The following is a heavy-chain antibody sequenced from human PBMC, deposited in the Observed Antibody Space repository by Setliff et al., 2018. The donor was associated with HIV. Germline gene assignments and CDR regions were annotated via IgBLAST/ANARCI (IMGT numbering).Heavy chain of an antibody. J-gene: IGHJ5*02. D-gene: IGHD3-3*01. CDR2: IHHSGNS. Sequence: SEXLSLXCTVXGXXIRDYSXXGTRXPPGKKLEYIGYIHHSGNSNYKPXLKSRVTMSVDTSKNQFSLRLSSVTAADTAVYFCARPTGGDFWSGRGAWFDPWGQGTLVTVSS. CDR1: GXXIRDYS. CDR3: ARPTGGDFWSGRGAWFDP. V-gene: IGHV4-59*01.